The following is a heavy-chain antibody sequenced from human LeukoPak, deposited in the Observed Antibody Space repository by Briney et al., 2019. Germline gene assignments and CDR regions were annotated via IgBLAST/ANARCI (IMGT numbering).Heavy chain of an antibody. V-gene: IGHV3-23*01. Sequence: GGSLRLSCAASGFTFSSYAMTWVRQAPGKGLKWVSSISDSGGSTYYADSVKGRFTISRDNAKNSLYLQMNSLRDEDTAVYYCARDLSGRYAFDIWGQGTMVTVSS. CDR3: ARDLSGRYAFDI. D-gene: IGHD3-10*01. J-gene: IGHJ3*02. CDR2: ISDSGGST. CDR1: GFTFSSYA.